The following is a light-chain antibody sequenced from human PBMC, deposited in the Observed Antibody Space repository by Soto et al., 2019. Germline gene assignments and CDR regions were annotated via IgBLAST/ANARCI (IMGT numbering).Light chain of an antibody. CDR1: SSNIGSNT. CDR2: SNN. V-gene: IGLV1-44*01. CDR3: AAWDDSLNGPNWV. J-gene: IGLJ3*02. Sequence: QPVLTQPPSASGTPGQRVTISCSGNSSNIGSNTVNWYQQLPGTAPKLLIYSNNQRPSGVPDRFSGSKSGTSASLAISGLQSEDEADYYCAAWDDSLNGPNWVFGGGTKLTVL.